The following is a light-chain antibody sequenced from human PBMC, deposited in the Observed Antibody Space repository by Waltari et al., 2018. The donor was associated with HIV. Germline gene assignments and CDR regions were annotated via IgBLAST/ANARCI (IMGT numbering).Light chain of an antibody. CDR2: YVS. V-gene: IGLV2-14*03. Sequence: QSALTQPASVSGSPGQSITISCNGTSGDGGGYNYVYWYQKHPGKAPQLIIYYVSIRPSGVSDRFSGFKSGNTASLTISGRQAEDESDYHCSSYTGRSTHVVFGGGTKLTVL. CDR3: SSYTGRSTHVV. J-gene: IGLJ2*01. CDR1: SGDGGGYNY.